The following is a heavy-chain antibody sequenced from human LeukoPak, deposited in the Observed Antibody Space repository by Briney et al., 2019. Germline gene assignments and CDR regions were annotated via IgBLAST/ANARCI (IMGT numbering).Heavy chain of an antibody. V-gene: IGHV1-46*01. CDR1: GYTFTSYY. Sequence: ASVKVSCKASGYTFTSYYMHWVRQAPGQGLEWMGIINPSGGSTSYAQKLQGRVTMTTDTSTSTAYMELRSLRSDDTAVYYCARASHLSIAVAGTGVGYWGQGTLVTVSS. J-gene: IGHJ4*02. CDR3: ARASHLSIAVAGTGVGY. CDR2: INPSGGST. D-gene: IGHD6-19*01.